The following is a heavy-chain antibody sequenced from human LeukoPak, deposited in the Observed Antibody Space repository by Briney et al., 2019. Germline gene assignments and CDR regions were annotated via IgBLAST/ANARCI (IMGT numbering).Heavy chain of an antibody. J-gene: IGHJ4*02. CDR3: ATSAVTTGLDF. D-gene: IGHD4-17*01. V-gene: IGHV3-74*01. CDR2: FGSDGKNT. Sequence: GGSLRLSCAASGFTFSDYYMSWIRQAPGKGLVWVSRFGSDGKNTVYADSVKGRFTISRDSAKSTLSLQMNSLRAEDTGVYYCATSAVTTGLDFWGQGTLVTVSS. CDR1: GFTFSDYY.